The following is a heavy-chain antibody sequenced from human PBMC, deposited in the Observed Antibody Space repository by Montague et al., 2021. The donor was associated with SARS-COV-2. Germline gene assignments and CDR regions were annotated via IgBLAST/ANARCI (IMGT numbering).Heavy chain of an antibody. CDR1: GGSISNGDYY. D-gene: IGHD5-12*01. V-gene: IGHV4-31*03. CDR3: AKYSGHDRWFDP. J-gene: IGHJ5*02. Sequence: TLSLTCTVSGGSISNGDYYWTWIRQLPGKGLGWMGYMSYIGXTXYXXXXKSRVTISVDTSQNQFSLKLSSVTAADTAIYYCAKYSGHDRWFDPWGPGTLVTVSS. CDR2: MSYIGXT.